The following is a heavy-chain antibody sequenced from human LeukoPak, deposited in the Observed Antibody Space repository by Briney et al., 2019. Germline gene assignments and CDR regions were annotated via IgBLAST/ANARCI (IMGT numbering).Heavy chain of an antibody. V-gene: IGHV3-23*01. CDR1: GFTFRSYA. J-gene: IGHJ4*02. D-gene: IGHD3-22*01. CDR2: ITCSGGST. Sequence: GRSLRLSYAASGFTFRSYAMSWVRQAPGKGLEYVSAITCSGGSTYYADSVKGRFTISRDNSKNTLYLQMNSLRAEDTVVHYCANGGYYYDSSGYYYSQPPNDYWGQGTLVTVSS. CDR3: ANGGYYYDSSGYYYSQPPNDY.